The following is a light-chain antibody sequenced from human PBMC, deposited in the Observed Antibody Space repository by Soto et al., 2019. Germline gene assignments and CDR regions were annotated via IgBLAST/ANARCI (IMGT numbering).Light chain of an antibody. CDR1: QSVGTY. V-gene: IGKV3-20*01. Sequence: EIVMTQSPATLSLSPGERATLSCRASQSVGTYLAWYQHKPGQAPRLLIYDASNRATGIPDRFSGSGSGTDFTLTISRLEPEDFAVYYCQQYGSSGTFGQGTKVDIK. J-gene: IGKJ1*01. CDR2: DAS. CDR3: QQYGSSGT.